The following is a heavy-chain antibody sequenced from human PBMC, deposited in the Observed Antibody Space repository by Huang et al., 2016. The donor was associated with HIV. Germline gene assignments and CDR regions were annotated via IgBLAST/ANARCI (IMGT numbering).Heavy chain of an antibody. J-gene: IGHJ4*02. Sequence: HVQLVQSGADVKKPGASVKVSCKASGYTFDSYGINWVRQAPGQGLEWMGAIGPHSRKTNNAQKSQGRVTMTTETTTSTAYMELRIRTSDDTAVYYCARDATGYGTGWSTEFDYWGQGTLVTVSS. D-gene: IGHD6-19*01. CDR3: ARDATGYGTGWSTEFDY. CDR2: IGPHSRKT. CDR1: GYTFDSYG. V-gene: IGHV1-18*04.